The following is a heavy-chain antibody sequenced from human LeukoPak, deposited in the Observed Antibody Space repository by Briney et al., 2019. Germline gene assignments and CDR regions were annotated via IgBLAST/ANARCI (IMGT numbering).Heavy chain of an antibody. CDR1: GGSINSYY. Sequence: SETLSLTCNVSGGSINSYYWSWIRQSPGKGLEWIGYMYYTGSAPNYNPSLTSRVAISVDTSRKQFFLNLSSVIVADTAVYYCARGLGYSYGLYGMVDWGQGTTVTVSS. D-gene: IGHD5-18*01. V-gene: IGHV4-59*01. CDR3: ARGLGYSYGLYGMVD. J-gene: IGHJ6*02. CDR2: MYYTGSAP.